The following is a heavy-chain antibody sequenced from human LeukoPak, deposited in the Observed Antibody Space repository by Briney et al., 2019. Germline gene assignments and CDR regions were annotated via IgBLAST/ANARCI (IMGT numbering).Heavy chain of an antibody. CDR3: AKERSSGGSYYWGGNFDY. CDR2: ISGSGGST. D-gene: IGHD1-26*01. V-gene: IGHV3-23*01. Sequence: HPGGSLRLSCAAPGFTFSNYAVSWVRQAPGKGLEWVSDISGSGGSTDYADSVKGRFTISRDNSKNTVYLQMKSLRADDTAIYYCAKERSSGGSYYWGGNFDYWGQGTLVTVSS. CDR1: GFTFSNYA. J-gene: IGHJ4*02.